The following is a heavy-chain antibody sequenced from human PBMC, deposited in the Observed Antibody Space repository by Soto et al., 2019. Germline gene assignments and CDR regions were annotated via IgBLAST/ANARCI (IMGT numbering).Heavy chain of an antibody. D-gene: IGHD6-19*01. Sequence: PGGSLRLSCGASVFDFRSFEMNWVRQSPAKGLEWVSYISSASSTIYYADSVKGRFTVSRDNAKNSLYLQMDSLRVEDTAVYYCARSYRSGWADFWGQGALVTLSS. J-gene: IGHJ4*02. CDR1: VFDFRSFE. CDR3: ARSYRSGWADF. CDR2: ISSASSTI. V-gene: IGHV3-48*03.